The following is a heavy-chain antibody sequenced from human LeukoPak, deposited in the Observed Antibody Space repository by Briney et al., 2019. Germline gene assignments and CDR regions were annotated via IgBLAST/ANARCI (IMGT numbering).Heavy chain of an antibody. D-gene: IGHD6-19*01. CDR3: ANGRSSSGALQHDY. CDR2: ISGSGGST. J-gene: IGHJ4*02. Sequence: GGSLRLSCAASGFTFSSYAMSWVRQTPVKGLEWVSVISGSGGSTYYADSVKGRFTISRDNSKNTLYLQMNSLRAEDTALYFCANGRSSSGALQHDYWGQGTLVTVSS. V-gene: IGHV3-23*01. CDR1: GFTFSSYA.